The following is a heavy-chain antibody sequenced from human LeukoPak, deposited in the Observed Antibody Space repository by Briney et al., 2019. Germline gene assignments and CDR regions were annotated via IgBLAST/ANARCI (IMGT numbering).Heavy chain of an antibody. CDR1: GFTFGDYA. J-gene: IGHJ4*02. CDR2: IRSKAYGGTT. D-gene: IGHD3-10*01. Sequence: GGSLRLSCTASGFTFGDYAMSWFRQAPGKGLEWVGFIRSKAYGGTTEYAASVKGRFTISRDDSKSIAYLQMNSLRAEDTAVYYCAKGSVRLADVIYYFDYWGQGTLVTVSS. CDR3: AKGSVRLADVIYYFDY. V-gene: IGHV3-49*03.